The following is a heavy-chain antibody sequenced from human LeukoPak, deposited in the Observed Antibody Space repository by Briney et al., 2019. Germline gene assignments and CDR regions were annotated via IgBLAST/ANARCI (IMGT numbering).Heavy chain of an antibody. D-gene: IGHD3-3*01. CDR3: ARDLYYDFWSGLSTVSNDY. Sequence: ASVKVSCKASGYTFTGYYMHWVRQAPGQGLEWMGWINPNSGGTNYAQKFQGRVTMTRDTSISTAYMELSRLRSDDTAVYYCARDLYYDFWSGLSTVSNDYWGQGTLVTVSS. J-gene: IGHJ4*02. V-gene: IGHV1-2*02. CDR2: INPNSGGT. CDR1: GYTFTGYY.